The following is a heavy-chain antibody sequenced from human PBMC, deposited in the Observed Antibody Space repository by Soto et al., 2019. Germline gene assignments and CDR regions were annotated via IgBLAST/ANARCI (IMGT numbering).Heavy chain of an antibody. Sequence: QVQLVESGGGVVQPGRSLRLSCAASGFGFSNYGMHWVRQAPGKGLEWVAVIWFDGSENYYADSVKGRFTISRDNSRNKIYLEMDSLRAEDTAIYYCARDRLLGWGSSEPPLDVWGQGTTVTVSS. J-gene: IGHJ6*02. V-gene: IGHV3-33*01. CDR3: ARDRLLGWGSSEPPLDV. CDR2: IWFDGSEN. D-gene: IGHD3-16*01. CDR1: GFGFSNYG.